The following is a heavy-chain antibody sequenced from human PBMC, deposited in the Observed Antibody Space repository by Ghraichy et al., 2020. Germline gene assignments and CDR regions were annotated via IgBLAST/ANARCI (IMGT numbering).Heavy chain of an antibody. CDR3: ARDTAMVLGVLDY. CDR1: GGSISSSSYY. D-gene: IGHD5-18*01. V-gene: IGHV4-39*02. J-gene: IGHJ4*02. CDR2: IYYSGST. Sequence: ESLNISCTVSGGSISSSSYYWGWIRQPPGKGLEWIGSIYYSGSTYYNPSLKSRVTISVDTSKNQFSLKLSSVTAADTAVYYCARDTAMVLGVLDYWGQGTLVTVSS.